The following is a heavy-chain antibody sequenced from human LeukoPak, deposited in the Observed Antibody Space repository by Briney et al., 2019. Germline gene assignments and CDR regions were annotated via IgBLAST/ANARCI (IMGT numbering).Heavy chain of an antibody. CDR3: ARGLAGRRHKDYAFDI. Sequence: APVKVSCKASGYTFTGYYMHWVRQAPGQGLEWMGWINPNSGGTNYAQKFQGRVTMTRDTSISTAYMELSRLRSDDTAVYYCARGLAGRRHKDYAFDIWGQGTMVTVSS. CDR1: GYTFTGYY. J-gene: IGHJ3*02. V-gene: IGHV1-2*02. D-gene: IGHD2-21*01. CDR2: INPNSGGT.